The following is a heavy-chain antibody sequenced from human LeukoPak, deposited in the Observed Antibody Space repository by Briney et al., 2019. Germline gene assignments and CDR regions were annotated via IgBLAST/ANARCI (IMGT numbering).Heavy chain of an antibody. Sequence: GASVTVSCKASGYTFTSYGISWVRQAPGQGVEWMGWISAYNGNTNYAQKFQGRVTMTRDTSISTAYMELSRLRSDDTAVYYCAREYYDSSGYYYNWGQGTLVTVSS. CDR1: GYTFTSYG. J-gene: IGHJ4*02. V-gene: IGHV1-18*01. D-gene: IGHD3-22*01. CDR3: AREYYDSSGYYYN. CDR2: ISAYNGNT.